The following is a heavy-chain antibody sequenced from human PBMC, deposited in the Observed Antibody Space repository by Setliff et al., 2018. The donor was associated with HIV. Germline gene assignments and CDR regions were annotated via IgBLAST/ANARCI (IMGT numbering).Heavy chain of an antibody. Sequence: SETLSLTCTVSGYSINSSHFWGWIRQPPGKGLEWVGSIYHSGNTHYNPSLKSRVSISVDTSKNQFSLNLISMTAADTAVYFCARETDVSTSWFGGYYFDFWGQGTVVTVSS. V-gene: IGHV4-38-2*02. J-gene: IGHJ4*02. CDR3: ARETDVSTSWFGGYYFDF. CDR1: GYSINSSHF. CDR2: IYHSGNT. D-gene: IGHD3-3*01.